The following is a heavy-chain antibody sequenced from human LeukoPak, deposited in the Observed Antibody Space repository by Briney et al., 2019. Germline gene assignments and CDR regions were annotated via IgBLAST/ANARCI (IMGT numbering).Heavy chain of an antibody. CDR1: GFIVSNNY. Sequence: GGSLRLSCAGSGFIVSNNYMTWVRKAPGKGLEWVSVIYKDGSTYYADSVKGRFTISRDNSKNTVYLQMNSLRAEDTAVYYCARGYCSGRSCYMWYSDYWGQGTLVTVSS. V-gene: IGHV3-53*01. CDR3: ARGYCSGRSCYMWYSDY. J-gene: IGHJ4*02. D-gene: IGHD2-15*01. CDR2: IYKDGST.